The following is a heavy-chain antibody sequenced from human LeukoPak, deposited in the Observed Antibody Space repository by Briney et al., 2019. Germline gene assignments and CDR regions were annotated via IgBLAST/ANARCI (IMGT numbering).Heavy chain of an antibody. CDR3: ARGGIQVSGIDEFDY. CDR2: ISGSGGST. D-gene: IGHD6-19*01. Sequence: GGSLRLSCAASGFTFSSYAMSWVRQAPGKGLEWVSAISGSGGSTYYADSVKGRFTISRDNSKNTLYLQMNSLRAEDTAVYYCARGGIQVSGIDEFDYWGQGTLVTVSS. CDR1: GFTFSSYA. V-gene: IGHV3-23*01. J-gene: IGHJ4*02.